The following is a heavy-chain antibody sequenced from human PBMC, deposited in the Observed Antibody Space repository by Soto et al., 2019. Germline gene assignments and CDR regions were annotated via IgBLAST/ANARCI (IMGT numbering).Heavy chain of an antibody. J-gene: IGHJ5*02. CDR1: GGSFSGYC. V-gene: IGHV4-34*01. CDR2: INHSGST. CDR3: ASGWLGRIEDGQQRRSWFDP. D-gene: IGHD2-15*01. Sequence: QVQLQQWGAGLLKPSETLSLTCAVYGGSFSGYCWSWLRQPPGKGLEWIGEINHSGSTNYNPSLKSRVSISVNASKDQSSLKLSSVTAAATVVYYCASGWLGRIEDGQQRRSWFDPWGQGTLVTVSS.